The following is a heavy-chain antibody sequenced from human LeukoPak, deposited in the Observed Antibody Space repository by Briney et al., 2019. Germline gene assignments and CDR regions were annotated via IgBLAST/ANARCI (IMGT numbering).Heavy chain of an antibody. CDR3: ARRVHSSSWSSYFDY. Sequence: PSETLSLTCTVSGGSISSYYWSWIRQPPGKGLEWIGYIYYSGSTNYNPSLKSRVILSVDTSKNQFSLKLSSVTAADTAVYYCARRVHSSSWSSYFDYWGQETLVTVSS. CDR2: IYYSGST. V-gene: IGHV4-59*01. J-gene: IGHJ4*02. CDR1: GGSISSYY. D-gene: IGHD6-13*01.